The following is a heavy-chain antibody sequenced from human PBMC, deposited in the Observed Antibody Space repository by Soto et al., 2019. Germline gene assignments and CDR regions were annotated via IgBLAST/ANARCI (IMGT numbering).Heavy chain of an antibody. CDR3: ARAEIVVVPAAVGAYYYYYYMDV. J-gene: IGHJ6*03. D-gene: IGHD2-2*01. Sequence: QVQLVQSGAEVKKPGASVKVSCKASGYTFTSYGISWVRQAPGQGLEWMGWISAYNGNTNYAQKLQGRVTMTTDTSTSTAYMELGSLRSDDTAVYYCARAEIVVVPAAVGAYYYYYYMDVWGKGTTVTVSS. CDR2: ISAYNGNT. CDR1: GYTFTSYG. V-gene: IGHV1-18*01.